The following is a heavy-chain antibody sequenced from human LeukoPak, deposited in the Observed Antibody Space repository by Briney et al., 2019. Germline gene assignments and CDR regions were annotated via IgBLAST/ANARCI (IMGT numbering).Heavy chain of an antibody. D-gene: IGHD1-26*01. CDR3: AKDRTGGSYFDDAFDI. CDR2: TSGSGGST. Sequence: QPGGSLRLSCAASGFTFSSYAMSWVRQAPGKGLEWVSATSGSGGSTYYADSVKGRFTIYRDNSKNTLYLQMNSLRAEDTAVYYCAKDRTGGSYFDDAFDIWGQGTMVTVSS. V-gene: IGHV3-23*01. CDR1: GFTFSSYA. J-gene: IGHJ3*02.